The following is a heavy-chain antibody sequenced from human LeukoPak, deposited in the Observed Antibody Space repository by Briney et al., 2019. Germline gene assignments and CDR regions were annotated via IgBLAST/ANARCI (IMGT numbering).Heavy chain of an antibody. CDR2: INHSGST. CDR1: GYSISSGYY. Sequence: SETLSLTCTVSGYSISSGYYWGWIRQPPGKGLEWIGEINHSGSTNYNPSLKSRVTISVDTSKNQFSLKLSSVTAADTAVYYCAKLNNYDLMIDYWGQGTLVTVSS. CDR3: AKLNNYDLMIDY. J-gene: IGHJ4*02. V-gene: IGHV4-38-2*02. D-gene: IGHD3-3*01.